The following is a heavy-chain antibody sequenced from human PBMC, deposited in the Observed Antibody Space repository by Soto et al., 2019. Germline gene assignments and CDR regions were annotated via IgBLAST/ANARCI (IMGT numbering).Heavy chain of an antibody. CDR2: IQSGGPT. CDR1: GFTVSSKY. D-gene: IGHD2-15*01. CDR3: ARDDVLCDGGRCYGVPLDV. Sequence: EVQLVESGGGLVQPGGSLRLSCAASGFTVSSKYMSWVRQPPGKGQEGVSRIQSGGPTYYADSVNGRFTISRDTSENTVHLQMDSLRADVTAVYYCARDDVLCDGGRCYGVPLDVGGKGTTVTVSS. V-gene: IGHV3-66*01. J-gene: IGHJ6*04.